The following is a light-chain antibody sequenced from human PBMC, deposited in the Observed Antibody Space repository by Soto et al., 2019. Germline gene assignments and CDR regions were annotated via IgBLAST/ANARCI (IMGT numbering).Light chain of an antibody. CDR3: QQYYSYPQT. V-gene: IGKV1-8*01. CDR2: AAS. J-gene: IGKJ1*01. Sequence: AIRMTQSPSSLSASTGDRVTITCRASQGISSYLAWYQQKPGKAPKLLIYAASTLQSGVPSRFSGSGSGTDFTLTISCMHSADFANYYCQQYYSYPQTFGQGTKVDIK. CDR1: QGISSY.